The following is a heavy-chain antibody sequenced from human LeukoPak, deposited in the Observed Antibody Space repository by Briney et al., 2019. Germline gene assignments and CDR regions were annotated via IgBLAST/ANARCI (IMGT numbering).Heavy chain of an antibody. CDR1: GFTFSSYG. CDR3: ARGGAVAGRYYGMDV. D-gene: IGHD6-19*01. V-gene: IGHV3-30*03. J-gene: IGHJ6*02. CDR2: ISYDGSNK. Sequence: GGSLRLSCAASGFTFSSYGMHWVRQAPGKGLEWVAVISYDGSNKYYADSVKGRFTISRDNSKDTLYLQMNSLRAEDAAVYYCARGGAVAGRYYGMDVWGQGTTVTVSS.